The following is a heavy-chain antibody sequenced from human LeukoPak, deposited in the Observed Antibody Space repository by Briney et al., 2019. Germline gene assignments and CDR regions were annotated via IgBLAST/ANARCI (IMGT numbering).Heavy chain of an antibody. CDR1: GGSISSYY. CDR3: ARGEAQTYYYYYYYMDV. J-gene: IGHJ6*03. V-gene: IGHV4-59*01. CDR2: IYYSGST. Sequence: SETLSLTCTVSGGSISSYYWSWIRQPPGKGLEWIGYIYYSGSTNYNPSLKSRVTISVDTSKDQFSLKLSPVTAADTAVYYCARGEAQTYYYYYYYMDVWGKGTTVTVSS.